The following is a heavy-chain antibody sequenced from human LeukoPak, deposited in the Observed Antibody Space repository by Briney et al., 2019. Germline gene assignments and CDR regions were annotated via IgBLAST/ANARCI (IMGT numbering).Heavy chain of an antibody. V-gene: IGHV1-69*13. CDR1: GGTFSSYA. D-gene: IGHD6-6*01. J-gene: IGHJ5*02. CDR3: ARSSSGWFDP. CDR2: IIPIFGTA. Sequence: ASVKVSCKASGGTFSSYAISWVRQAPGQGLEWMGGIIPIFGTANYAQKFQGRVTITADESTSTAYMELSSLRSEDMAVYYCARSSSGWFDPWGQGTLVTVSS.